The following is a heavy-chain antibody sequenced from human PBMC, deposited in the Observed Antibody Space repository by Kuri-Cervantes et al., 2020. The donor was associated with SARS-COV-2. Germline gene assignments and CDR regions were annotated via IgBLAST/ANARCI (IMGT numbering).Heavy chain of an antibody. J-gene: IGHJ4*02. Sequence: GESLKISCAASGFTFSSYAMSWVRQAPGKGLEWVSAISGSGGSTYYADSVKGRSTISRDNSKNTLYLQMNSLRAEDTAVYYCARGAGISGWFDWGQGTLVTVSS. CDR1: GFTFSSYA. V-gene: IGHV3-23*01. CDR2: ISGSGGST. D-gene: IGHD6-19*01. CDR3: ARGAGISGWFD.